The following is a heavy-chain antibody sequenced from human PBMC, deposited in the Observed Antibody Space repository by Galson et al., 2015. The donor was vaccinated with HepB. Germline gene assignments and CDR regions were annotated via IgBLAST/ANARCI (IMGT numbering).Heavy chain of an antibody. CDR2: ISGSGGST. D-gene: IGHD3-22*01. V-gene: IGHV3-23*01. CDR3: AKDLLRITMIVVVITNGLFDY. CDR1: GFTFSSYA. J-gene: IGHJ4*02. Sequence: SLRLSCAASGFTFSSYAMSWVRQAPGKGLEWVSAISGSGGSTYYADSVKGRFTISRDNSKNTLYLQMNSLRAEDTAVYYCAKDLLRITMIVVVITNGLFDYWGQGTLVTVSS.